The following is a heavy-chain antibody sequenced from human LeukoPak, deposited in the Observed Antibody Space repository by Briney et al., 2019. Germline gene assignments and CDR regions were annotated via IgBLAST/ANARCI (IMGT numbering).Heavy chain of an antibody. V-gene: IGHV4-34*01. J-gene: IGHJ3*02. CDR2: INHSGST. CDR1: GGSFSGYY. D-gene: IGHD3-10*01. CDR3: ARSSYCYGADAFDI. Sequence: SETLSLTCAVYGGSFSGYYWSWIRQPPGKGLEWIGEINHSGSTNYNPSLKSRVTISVDTSKNQFSLKLSSVTAADTAVYYCARSSYCYGADAFDIWGQGTMVTVSS.